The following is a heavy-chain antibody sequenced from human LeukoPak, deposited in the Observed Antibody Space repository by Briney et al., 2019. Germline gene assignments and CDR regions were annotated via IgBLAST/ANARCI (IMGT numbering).Heavy chain of an antibody. Sequence: GGSLRLSCAASRFTFSSYVMSWVRQAPGKGLEWVSSIFPSGGEIHYADSVRGRFTISRDNSKSILSLQMNSLRAEDTAIYYCATYRQVLLPFESWGQGTLVTVSS. CDR2: IFPSGGEI. J-gene: IGHJ4*02. CDR1: RFTFSSYV. V-gene: IGHV3-23*01. CDR3: ATYRQVLLPFES. D-gene: IGHD5-18*01.